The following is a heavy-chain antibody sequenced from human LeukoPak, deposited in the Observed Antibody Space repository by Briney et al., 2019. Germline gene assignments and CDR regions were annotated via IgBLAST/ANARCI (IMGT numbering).Heavy chain of an antibody. CDR1: GGTFSSYA. CDR3: ARVGATEGHFDY. V-gene: IGHV1-69*13. Sequence: GASVKVSCKASGGTFSSYAISWVRQAPGQGLEWMGGIIPIFGTANYAQKFQGRVTITADESTSTAYMELSSLRSEDTAVYYCARVGATEGHFDYWGQGTLVTVSS. D-gene: IGHD1-26*01. CDR2: IIPIFGTA. J-gene: IGHJ4*02.